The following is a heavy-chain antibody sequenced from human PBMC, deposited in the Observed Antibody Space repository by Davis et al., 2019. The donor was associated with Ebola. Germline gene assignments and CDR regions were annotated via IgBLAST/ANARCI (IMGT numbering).Heavy chain of an antibody. CDR2: ISSRSSYI. D-gene: IGHD3-22*01. J-gene: IGHJ4*02. CDR3: ARVAEGYDSSGYYYSNFDY. Sequence: GESLKISCAASGFTFSSYSMNWVRQASGKGLEWVSSISSRSSYIYYADSVKGRFTISRDNAKNSLYLQMNSLRAADTAVYYCARVAEGYDSSGYYYSNFDYWGQGTLVTVSS. CDR1: GFTFSSYS. V-gene: IGHV3-21*01.